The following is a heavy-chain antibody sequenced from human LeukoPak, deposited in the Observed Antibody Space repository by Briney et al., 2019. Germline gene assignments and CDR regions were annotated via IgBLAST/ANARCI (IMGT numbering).Heavy chain of an antibody. CDR3: ARVKRGKQQLAYWYFDL. CDR2: IYTSGST. CDR1: GGSISSYY. D-gene: IGHD6-13*01. Sequence: PSETLSLTCTVSGGSISSYYWSWIRQPPGKGLEWIGSIYTSGSTNYNPSLKSRVTISVDTSKNQFSLKLSSVTAADTAVYYCARVKRGKQQLAYWYFDLWGRGTLVTVSS. J-gene: IGHJ2*01. V-gene: IGHV4-4*09.